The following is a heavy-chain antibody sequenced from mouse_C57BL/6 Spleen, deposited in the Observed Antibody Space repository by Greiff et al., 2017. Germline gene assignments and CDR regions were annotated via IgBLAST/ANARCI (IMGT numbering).Heavy chain of an antibody. Sequence: VQLQQPGAELVMPGASVKLSCKASGYTFTSYWMHWVKQRPGQGLEWIGEIDPSASYTNYNQKFKGKSTLTVDKSSSTAYMQLSSLTSEDSAVYYCARQNYYGSSYPVYFDYWGQGTTLTVSS. J-gene: IGHJ2*01. D-gene: IGHD1-1*01. CDR1: GYTFTSYW. CDR3: ARQNYYGSSYPVYFDY. CDR2: IDPSASYT. V-gene: IGHV1-69*01.